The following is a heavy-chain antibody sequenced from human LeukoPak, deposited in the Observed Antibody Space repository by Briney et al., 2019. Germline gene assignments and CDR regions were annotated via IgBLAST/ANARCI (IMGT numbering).Heavy chain of an antibody. J-gene: IGHJ4*02. CDR1: GFTFSSYS. D-gene: IGHD1-1*01. Sequence: GGSLRLSCAASGFTFSSYSMNWARQAPGKGLEWVSSISSSSSYIYYADSVKGRFTISRDNAKNSLYLQMNSLRAEDTAVYYCASGRWNDGIAKWGQGTLVTVSS. CDR2: ISSSSSYI. V-gene: IGHV3-21*01. CDR3: ASGRWNDGIAK.